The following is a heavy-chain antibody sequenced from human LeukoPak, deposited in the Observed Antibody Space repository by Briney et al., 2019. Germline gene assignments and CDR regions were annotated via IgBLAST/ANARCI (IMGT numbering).Heavy chain of an antibody. CDR2: ISAYNGNT. CDR1: GYTFTTYG. D-gene: IGHD3-10*01. J-gene: IGHJ4*02. Sequence: GASVKVSCKPSGYTFTTYGISWVRQAPGHGLEWMGWISAYNGNTDYAQKRQGRLTMITDTSTSTAYLELRSLRSQDTAVYYCARGPYYAGSGSYYWTRVGFYSWGEGNLVTVSS. CDR3: ARGPYYAGSGSYYWTRVGFYS. V-gene: IGHV1-18*01.